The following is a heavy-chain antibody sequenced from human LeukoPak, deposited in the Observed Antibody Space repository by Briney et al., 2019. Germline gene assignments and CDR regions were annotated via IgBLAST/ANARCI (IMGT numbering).Heavy chain of an antibody. J-gene: IGHJ4*02. V-gene: IGHV3-23*01. CDR1: GFTFTSYS. D-gene: IGHD1-26*01. CDR3: AKGGKWDVTPFDY. Sequence: LPGGSLRLSCAASGFTFTSYSMNWVRQASGKGLEWVSTISGGGGSTYYADSVKGRFTISRDNSKNTLYLQVNSLRAEDTAVYYCAKGGKWDVTPFDYWGQGTLVTVSS. CDR2: ISGGGGST.